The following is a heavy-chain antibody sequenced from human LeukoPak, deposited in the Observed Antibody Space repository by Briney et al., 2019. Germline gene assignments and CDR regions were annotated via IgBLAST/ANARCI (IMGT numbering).Heavy chain of an antibody. CDR3: ARGGIAAAGTRDY. V-gene: IGHV3-21*01. Sequence: GGSLRLSCAASGFTFSSYGMNWVRQAPGKGLEWVSSISSSSSYIYYADSVKGRFTISRDNAKNSLYLQMNSLRAEDTAVYYCARGGIAAAGTRDYWGQGTLVTVSS. CDR1: GFTFSSYG. J-gene: IGHJ4*02. CDR2: ISSSSSYI. D-gene: IGHD6-13*01.